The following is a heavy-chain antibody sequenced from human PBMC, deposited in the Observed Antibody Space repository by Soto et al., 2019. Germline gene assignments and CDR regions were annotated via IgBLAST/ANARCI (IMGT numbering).Heavy chain of an antibody. V-gene: IGHV3-64*01. D-gene: IGHD6-13*01. CDR1: GFTFSNYE. CDR3: ARRGYGSRWPNVYMDV. Sequence: EAQLVESGGGLVQPGGSLRLFCAASGFTFSNYEMHLVRPAPGKGLELVSGISNNGAHTDYAKSVKGRFTIYRDNSENTMYLQMGRLRDEDMALYYCARRGYGSRWPNVYMDVWGKGTTVTVSS. J-gene: IGHJ6*03. CDR2: ISNNGAHT.